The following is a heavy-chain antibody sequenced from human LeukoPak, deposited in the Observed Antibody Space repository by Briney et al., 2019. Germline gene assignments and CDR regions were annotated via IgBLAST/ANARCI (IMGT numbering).Heavy chain of an antibody. Sequence: PSETLSHTCTVSGGSINSYYWSWIRQPAGKGLEWIGRIYPSGNTDYNPSLKSRVTMPVDTSKNQFSLKLSSVTAADTAIYYCARGLTYTAPFFDYWGQGTLVSVSS. CDR2: IYPSGNT. V-gene: IGHV4-4*07. J-gene: IGHJ4*02. CDR3: ARGLTYTAPFFDY. D-gene: IGHD2-2*02. CDR1: GGSINSYY.